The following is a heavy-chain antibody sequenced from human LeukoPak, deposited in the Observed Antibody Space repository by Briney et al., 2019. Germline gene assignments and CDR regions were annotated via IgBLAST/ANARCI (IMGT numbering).Heavy chain of an antibody. V-gene: IGHV1-46*01. J-gene: IGHJ3*01. CDR1: GDTSSSYY. D-gene: IGHD3-22*01. Sequence: GASVKVSCKASGDTSSSYYVHWVRQAPGQGLEWMGIMNPSGGSIRYAQKFQGRVTMTRDMSTSTVYMELSSLRSEDTAVYYCARGRHYYESSDYYYEGDGFDVWGQGTMVTVSS. CDR3: ARGRHYYESSDYYYEGDGFDV. CDR2: MNPSGGSI.